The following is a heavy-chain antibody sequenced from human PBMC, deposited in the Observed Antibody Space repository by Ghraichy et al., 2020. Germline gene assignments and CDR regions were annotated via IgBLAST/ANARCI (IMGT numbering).Heavy chain of an antibody. CDR3: ARESYDILTGYFPLEY. CDR2: ISSSGSTI. D-gene: IGHD3-9*01. V-gene: IGHV3-11*01. J-gene: IGHJ4*02. CDR1: GFTFSDYY. Sequence: GGSRRLSCAASGFTFSDYYMSWIRQAPGKGLEWVSYISSSGSTIYYADSVKGRFTISRDNAKNSLYLQMNSLRAEDTAVYYCARESYDILTGYFPLEYWGQGTLVTVSS.